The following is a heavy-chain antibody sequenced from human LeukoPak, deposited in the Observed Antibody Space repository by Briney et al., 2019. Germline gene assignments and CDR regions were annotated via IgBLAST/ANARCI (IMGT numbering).Heavy chain of an antibody. CDR1: GFTFSSYA. J-gene: IGHJ4*02. CDR3: ARVGTSGYDNY. D-gene: IGHD5-12*01. V-gene: IGHV3-30*04. Sequence: PGGSLRLSCAASGFTFSSYAMHWVRQAPGKGLEWVAVISYDGSNKYYADSVKGRFTISRDNSKNTLYLQMNSLRAEDTAEYYCARVGTSGYDNYWGQGTLVTVSS. CDR2: ISYDGSNK.